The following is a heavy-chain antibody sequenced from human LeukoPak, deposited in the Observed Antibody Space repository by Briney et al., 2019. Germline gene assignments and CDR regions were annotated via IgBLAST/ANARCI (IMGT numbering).Heavy chain of an antibody. CDR2: ISYDGSNK. CDR1: GFTFSSYS. CDR3: ARGSAVVGATTGYYFDY. Sequence: PGGSLRLSCAASGFTFSSYSMNWVRQAPGKGLEWVAVISYDGSNKYYADSVKGRFTISRDNSKNTLYLQMNSLRAEDTAVYYCARGSAVVGATTGYYFDYWGQGTLVTVSS. V-gene: IGHV3-30*03. D-gene: IGHD1-26*01. J-gene: IGHJ4*02.